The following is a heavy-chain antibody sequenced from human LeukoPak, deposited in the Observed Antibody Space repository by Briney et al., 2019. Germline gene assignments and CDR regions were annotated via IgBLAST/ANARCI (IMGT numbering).Heavy chain of an antibody. CDR1: GASISSYY. D-gene: IGHD6-13*01. CDR3: ARSAAAGTVGYYYYYMDV. J-gene: IGHJ6*03. V-gene: IGHV4-4*07. CDR2: IYTSGST. Sequence: PSETLSLTCTVSGASISSYYWSWIRQSARKGLEWIGRIYTSGSTNYNPSLKSRVTMSLDTSKNHFSLDLTSVTAADTAVYYCARSAAAGTVGYYYYYMDVWGKGTTVTVSS.